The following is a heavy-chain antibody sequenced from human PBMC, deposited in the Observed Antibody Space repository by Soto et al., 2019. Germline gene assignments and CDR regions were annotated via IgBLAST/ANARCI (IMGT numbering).Heavy chain of an antibody. J-gene: IGHJ1*01. CDR1: GFTFSSYA. D-gene: IGHD3-10*01. CDR2: ISGSGGST. V-gene: IGHV3-23*01. Sequence: PGGSLRLSCAASGFTFSSYAISWVRQAPGKGLEWVSAISGSGGSTYYADSVKGRFTISRDNSKNTLYLQMNSLRAEDTAVYYCAKEAYYYGSGSYYRTQPFQHWGQGTLVTVSS. CDR3: AKEAYYYGSGSYYRTQPFQH.